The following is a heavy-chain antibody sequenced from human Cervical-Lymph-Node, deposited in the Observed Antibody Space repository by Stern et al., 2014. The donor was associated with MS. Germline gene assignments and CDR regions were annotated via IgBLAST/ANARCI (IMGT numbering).Heavy chain of an antibody. J-gene: IGHJ4*02. CDR3: ARDTSSPERSDW. Sequence: EVKLAESGAGVIKPGGSLRLSCTASGFTVSRDYMRWVRQAPGKGLERVSLITKVGSTFDTDSVKGLFTIARDDSKNTVYLHMTSLRAEDTSMYYCARDTSSPERSDWWGQGTLVTVSS. D-gene: IGHD1-1*01. CDR2: ITKVGST. V-gene: IGHV3-53*01. CDR1: GFTVSRDY.